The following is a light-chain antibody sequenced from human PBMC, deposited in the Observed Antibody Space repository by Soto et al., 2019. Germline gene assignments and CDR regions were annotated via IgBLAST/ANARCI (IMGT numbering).Light chain of an antibody. Sequence: QSALTQPPSVSGSPGQSVTISCSGTSSDVGSYNRVSWYQQPPGTAPKLMIYEVSNRPSGVPDLFSGSKSGNTASLTISGLQAEDEADYYCSSFTSSRTYLFGTGTKVTVL. CDR3: SSFTSSRTYL. J-gene: IGLJ1*01. CDR1: SSDVGSYNR. V-gene: IGLV2-18*02. CDR2: EVS.